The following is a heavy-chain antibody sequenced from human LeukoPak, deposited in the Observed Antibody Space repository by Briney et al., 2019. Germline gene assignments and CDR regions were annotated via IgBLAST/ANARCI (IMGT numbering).Heavy chain of an antibody. CDR3: AKADSVYRYGDTYYFDY. J-gene: IGHJ4*02. Sequence: PGGSLRLSCAASGFTFDSYAMSWVRLAPGKGLEWVSVVSGSGGSTEYADSVKGRFTISRDNSKNALYLQMKSLIVEDTAVYYCAKADSVYRYGDTYYFDYWGQGTLVTVSS. CDR1: GFTFDSYA. CDR2: VSGSGGST. D-gene: IGHD3-16*02. V-gene: IGHV3-23*01.